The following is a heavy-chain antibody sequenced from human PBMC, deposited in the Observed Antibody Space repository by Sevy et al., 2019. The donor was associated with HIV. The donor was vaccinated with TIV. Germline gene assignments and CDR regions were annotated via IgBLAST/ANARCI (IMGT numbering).Heavy chain of an antibody. D-gene: IGHD1-26*01. J-gene: IGHJ4*02. CDR3: VEAASSIEGALNL. V-gene: IGHV1-2*02. CDR2: INPNSGGT. CDR1: GYTFTGYY. Sequence: ASGKVSCKASGYTFTGYYMHWVRQAPGQGLEWMGWINPNSGGTNYAQKFQGRVTMTRDTSISTAYMELSRLRSDDTAVYYCVEAASSIEGALNLWGQGTLVTVSS.